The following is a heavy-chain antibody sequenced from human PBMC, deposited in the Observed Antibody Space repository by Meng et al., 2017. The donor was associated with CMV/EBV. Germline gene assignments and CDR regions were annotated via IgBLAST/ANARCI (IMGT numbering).Heavy chain of an antibody. V-gene: IGHV3-66*01. CDR2: IYSGGST. D-gene: IGHD6-19*01. J-gene: IGHJ4*02. Sequence: GESLKISCAASGFTVSSNYMSWVRQAPGKGLEWVSVIYSGGSTYYADSVKGRFTISRDNAKNSLYLQMNSLRAEDTAVYYCARAVAGNFDYWGQGTLVTVSS. CDR1: GFTVSSNY. CDR3: ARAVAGNFDY.